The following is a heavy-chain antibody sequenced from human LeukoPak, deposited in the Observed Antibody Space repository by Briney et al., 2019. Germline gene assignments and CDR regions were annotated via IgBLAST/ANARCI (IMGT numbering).Heavy chain of an antibody. CDR3: ARVGSGNFLGAFDI. J-gene: IGHJ3*02. Sequence: PGGSLRLSCAASGFTFSSYDMHWVRQATGKGLEWVSAIGTAGDTYYPGSMKGRFTISRENAKNSLYLQMNSLRAGDTAVYYCARVGSGNFLGAFDIWGQGTMVTVSS. CDR2: IGTAGDT. CDR1: GFTFSSYD. V-gene: IGHV3-13*01. D-gene: IGHD1-26*01.